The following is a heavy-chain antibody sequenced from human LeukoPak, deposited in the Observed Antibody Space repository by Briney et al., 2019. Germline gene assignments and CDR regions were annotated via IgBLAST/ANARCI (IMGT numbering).Heavy chain of an antibody. V-gene: IGHV4-38-2*02. J-gene: IGHJ4*02. CDR3: ARGTVNPCDY. D-gene: IGHD3-10*01. CDR1: GYSISSGYY. CDR2: IYQSGDT. Sequence: SETLSLTCTVSGYSISSGYYWAWIRQPPGKGLEWIGSIYQSGDTYSNSSLKSRVTISVDTSKNQFSLNLNSVTAADTAVYYCARGTVNPCDYWGQGTLVTVSS.